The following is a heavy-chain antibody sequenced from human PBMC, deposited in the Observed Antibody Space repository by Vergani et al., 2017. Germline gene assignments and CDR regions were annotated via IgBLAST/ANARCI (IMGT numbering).Heavy chain of an antibody. CDR3: ARGRAYYYGSGSYPDY. Sequence: QVQLQQWGAGLLKPSETLSLTCAVYGGSFSGYYWSWIRQPPGKGLEWIGEITHSGSTKYNPSLKSRVTISVDTSKNQFSLKLSSVTAADTAVYYCARGRAYYYGSGSYPDYWGQGTLVTVSS. V-gene: IGHV4-34*01. D-gene: IGHD3-10*01. J-gene: IGHJ4*02. CDR2: ITHSGST. CDR1: GGSFSGYY.